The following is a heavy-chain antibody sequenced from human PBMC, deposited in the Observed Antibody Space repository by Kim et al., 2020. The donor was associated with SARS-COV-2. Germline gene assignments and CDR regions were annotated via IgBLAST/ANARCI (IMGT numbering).Heavy chain of an antibody. V-gene: IGHV3-74*01. D-gene: IGHD3-3*01. CDR1: GFTFSSYW. J-gene: IGHJ2*01. Sequence: GGSLRLSYAASGFTFSSYWMHWVRQAPGKGLVWVSRINSDGSSTSYADSVKGRFTISRDNAKNTLYLQMNSLRAEDTAVYYCARESGLRFLEWSPPLYWYFDLWGRGTLVTVSS. CDR3: ARESGLRFLEWSPPLYWYFDL. CDR2: INSDGSST.